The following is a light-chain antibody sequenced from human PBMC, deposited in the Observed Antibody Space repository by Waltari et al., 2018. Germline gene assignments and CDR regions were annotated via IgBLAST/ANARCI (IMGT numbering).Light chain of an antibody. CDR1: QSLLHSNGYNY. Sequence: DIRMTQFPLSLPVTPGEPASFSCRSSQSLLHSNGYNYLDWYLQKPGQSPQVLIYLGSNRASGVPDRFSGSGSGTDFTLNISRVEAEDVGVYYCMQILQPARTFGQGTRLEIK. J-gene: IGKJ2*01. CDR3: MQILQPART. CDR2: LGS. V-gene: IGKV2-28*01.